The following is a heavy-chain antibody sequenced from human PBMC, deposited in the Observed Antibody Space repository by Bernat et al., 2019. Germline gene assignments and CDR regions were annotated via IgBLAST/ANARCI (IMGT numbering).Heavy chain of an antibody. CDR1: GFTFSSYA. D-gene: IGHD2-2*01. Sequence: QVQLVESGGGVVQPGRSLRLSCAASGFTFSSYAMHWVRQAPGKGLEWVAVISYDGSNKYYADSVKGRFTISRDNSKNTLYPQMNSLRAGDTAMYYCARDHPGYIVVVPAAAYGEGNYYYGMDVWGQGTTVTVSS. V-gene: IGHV3-30-3*01. J-gene: IGHJ6*02. CDR3: ARDHPGYIVVVPAAAYGEGNYYYGMDV. CDR2: ISYDGSNK.